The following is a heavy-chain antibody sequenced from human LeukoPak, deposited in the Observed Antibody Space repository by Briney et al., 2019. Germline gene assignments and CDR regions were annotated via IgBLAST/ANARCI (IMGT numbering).Heavy chain of an antibody. D-gene: IGHD3-16*02. V-gene: IGHV4-34*01. J-gene: IGHJ4*02. CDR2: INHSGST. CDR3: ARDGGYDYIWGSYRKPYYFDY. CDR1: GGSFSGYY. Sequence: MASETLSLTCAVDGGSFSGYYWSWIRQPPGKGLEWIGEINHSGSTNYNPSLKSRVTISVDTSKNQFSLKLSSVTAADTAVYYCARDGGYDYIWGSYRKPYYFDYWGQGTLVTVSS.